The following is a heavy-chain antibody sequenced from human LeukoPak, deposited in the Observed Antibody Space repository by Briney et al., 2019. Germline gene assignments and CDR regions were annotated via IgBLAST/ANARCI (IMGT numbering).Heavy chain of an antibody. V-gene: IGHV3-23*01. J-gene: IGHJ4*02. CDR2: ISGSGGST. D-gene: IGHD6-13*01. CDR1: GYAFSSYA. CDR3: AKDRQRLVLVSDY. Sequence: GGSLRLSCAASGYAFSSYAMSWVRQAPGKGLEWVSGISGSGGSTYYADSVKGRFTISRDNSKNTLYLQMNSLRAEDTAVYYCAKDRQRLVLVSDYWGQGTLVTVSS.